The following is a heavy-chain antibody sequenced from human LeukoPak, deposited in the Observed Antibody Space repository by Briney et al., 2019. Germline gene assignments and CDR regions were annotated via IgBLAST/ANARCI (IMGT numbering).Heavy chain of an antibody. CDR1: GYTFTSYD. CDR3: AKSEGCSSTSCYGHCYYYMDV. V-gene: IGHV1-8*03. CDR2: MNPNSGNT. Sequence: ASVKVSCKASGYTFTSYDINWVRQATGQGLEWMGWMNPNSGNTGYAQKFQGRVTITRNTSISTAYMELSSLRSEDTAVYYCAKSEGCSSTSCYGHCYYYMDVWGKGTTVTVSS. D-gene: IGHD2-2*01. J-gene: IGHJ6*03.